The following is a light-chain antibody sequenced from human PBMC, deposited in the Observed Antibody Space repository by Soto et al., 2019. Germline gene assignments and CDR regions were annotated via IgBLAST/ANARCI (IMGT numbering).Light chain of an antibody. CDR2: GNN. CDR3: QSYDRSLSASV. J-gene: IGLJ2*01. Sequence: QPVLTQPPSVSGAPGQRVTISCTGSSSNIGAVYDVHWYQHFPGTAPKLLIYGNNNRPSGVPDRFSGSKSGTSASLAITGLQAEDEADYYCQSYDRSLSASVFGGGTKLTVL. V-gene: IGLV1-40*01. CDR1: SSNIGAVYD.